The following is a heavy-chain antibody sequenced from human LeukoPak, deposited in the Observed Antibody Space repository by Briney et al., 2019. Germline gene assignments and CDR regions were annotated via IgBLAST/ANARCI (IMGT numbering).Heavy chain of an antibody. CDR3: ARVGSGVWGY. CDR2: IYHSGST. J-gene: IGHJ4*02. CDR1: GGSISSGGYS. D-gene: IGHD3-10*01. V-gene: IGHV4-30-2*01. Sequence: PSQTLSLTCAVSGGSISSGGYSWSWIRQPPGKGLEWIGYIYHSGSTYYNPSLKSRVTISVDRSKNQFSLKLSSVTAADTAVYYCARVGSGVWGYWGQGTLVTVSS.